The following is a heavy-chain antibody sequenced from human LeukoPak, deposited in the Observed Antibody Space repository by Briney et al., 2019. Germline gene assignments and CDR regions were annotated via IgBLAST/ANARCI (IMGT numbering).Heavy chain of an antibody. D-gene: IGHD3-10*01. Sequence: GGSLRLSCAASGFTFSSYGMHWVRQAPGKGLEWVAFIRYDGSNKYYADSVKGRFTISRDNSKNTLYLQMNSLRPEDTALYYCARPLWFGIHDTFDIWGQGTMVTVSS. CDR1: GFTFSSYG. J-gene: IGHJ3*02. V-gene: IGHV3-30*02. CDR2: IRYDGSNK. CDR3: ARPLWFGIHDTFDI.